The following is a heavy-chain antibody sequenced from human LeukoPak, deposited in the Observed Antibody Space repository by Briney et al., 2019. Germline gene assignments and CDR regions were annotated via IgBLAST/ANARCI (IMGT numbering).Heavy chain of an antibody. V-gene: IGHV3-11*01. J-gene: IGHJ5*02. Sequence: PGGSLRLSCAASGFTFSDYYMSWIRQAPGKGLEWVSYISSSGSTIYYADSVKGRFTISRDNAKNSLYLQMNSLRAEDTAVYYFARGVRSWYADWFDPWGQGTLVTVSS. CDR2: ISSSGSTI. CDR1: GFTFSDYY. D-gene: IGHD6-13*01. CDR3: ARGVRSWYADWFDP.